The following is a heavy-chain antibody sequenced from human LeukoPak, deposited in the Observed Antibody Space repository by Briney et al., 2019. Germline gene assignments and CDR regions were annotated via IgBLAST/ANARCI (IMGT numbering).Heavy chain of an antibody. V-gene: IGHV3-48*01. J-gene: IGHJ4*02. D-gene: IGHD3-16*02. CDR1: GFTFSNYN. Sequence: GGSLRLSCAASGFTFSNYNMNWVRQAPGKGLEWVSYISSSSRTIYYADSVKGRFTISRDNAKNSLYLQMNSLRAEDTAVYYCARWRSVIEISAFDFWGQGTLVTVSS. CDR3: ARWRSVIEISAFDF. CDR2: ISSSSRTI.